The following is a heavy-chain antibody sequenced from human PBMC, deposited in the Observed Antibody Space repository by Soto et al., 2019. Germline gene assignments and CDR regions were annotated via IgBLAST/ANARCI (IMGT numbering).Heavy chain of an antibody. V-gene: IGHV4-59*12. Sequence: TSETLYITSTVYGGSISSYYWSWIRQPPGKGLEWIGYIYYSGSTNYNPSLKSRVTISVDTSKNQFSLKLSSVTAADTAVYYCAGREYICSSFYSYSYVVDFCGQGTTVRVSS. CDR2: IYYSGST. CDR3: AGREYICSSFYSYSYVVDF. J-gene: IGHJ6*02. D-gene: IGHD6-6*01. CDR1: GGSISSYY.